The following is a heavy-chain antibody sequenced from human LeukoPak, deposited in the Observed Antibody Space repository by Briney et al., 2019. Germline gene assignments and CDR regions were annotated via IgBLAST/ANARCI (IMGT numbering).Heavy chain of an antibody. D-gene: IGHD3-16*02. CDR1: GYTFTGYY. CDR3: AREYYDYVWGSYRRPDYFDY. CDR2: INPNSGGT. V-gene: IGHV1-2*06. Sequence: GASVKVSCKASGYTFTGYYMHWVRQAPGQGLEWKGRINPNSGGTNYAQKFQGRVTMTRDTSISTAYMELSRLRSDDTAVYYCAREYYDYVWGSYRRPDYFDYWGQGTLVTVSS. J-gene: IGHJ4*02.